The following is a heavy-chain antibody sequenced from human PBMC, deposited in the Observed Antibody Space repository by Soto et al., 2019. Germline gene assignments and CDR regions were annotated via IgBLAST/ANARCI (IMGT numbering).Heavy chain of an antibody. CDR3: ATLVSNTVTKRRIGY. J-gene: IGHJ4*02. D-gene: IGHD4-17*01. CDR1: GGSISSGGYY. CDR2: IYYSGST. V-gene: IGHV4-31*03. Sequence: QVQLQESGPGLVKPSQTLSLTCTVSGGSISSGGYYWSWIRQHPGKGLEWIGYIYYSGSTYYNPSLKTRVTKSVDTSKNQFSLKPSYVTAPDTAVYYCATLVSNTVTKRRIGYWGQGTLVTLSS.